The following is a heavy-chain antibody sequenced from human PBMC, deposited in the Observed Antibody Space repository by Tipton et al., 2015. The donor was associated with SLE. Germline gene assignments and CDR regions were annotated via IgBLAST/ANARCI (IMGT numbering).Heavy chain of an antibody. CDR1: GGSTSSGGYH. V-gene: IGHV4-61*02. Sequence: LRLSCPVSGGSTSSGGYHWNWIRQPPRRGLEWVGRIYATGGTYYNPPLGSGVPISVDTSKNQFSLRLSSVTAADTGVYYCARAAGRDGYTSSWTPFEYWGQGTLVTVSS. CDR3: ARAAGRDGYTSSWTPFEY. J-gene: IGHJ4*02. D-gene: IGHD6-13*01. CDR2: IYATGGT.